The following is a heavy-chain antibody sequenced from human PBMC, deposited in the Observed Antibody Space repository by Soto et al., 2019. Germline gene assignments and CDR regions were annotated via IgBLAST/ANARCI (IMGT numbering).Heavy chain of an antibody. V-gene: IGHV3-23*01. Sequence: EVQLLDSGGGLVQPGGSLRLSCATSGFTFSTYALSWVRQSPGKGLEWVSSISGSGGSTDYADSVKGRFTISRDKSKKTLFLQMNSLRAEDMAVYYCAKGGAAAGSIENWGHGTLVTVSS. CDR1: GFTFSTYA. CDR3: AKGGAAAGSIEN. D-gene: IGHD6-13*01. CDR2: ISGSGGST. J-gene: IGHJ4*01.